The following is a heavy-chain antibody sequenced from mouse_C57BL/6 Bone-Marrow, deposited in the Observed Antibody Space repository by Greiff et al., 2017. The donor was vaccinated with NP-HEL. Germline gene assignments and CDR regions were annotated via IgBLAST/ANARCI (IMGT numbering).Heavy chain of an antibody. Sequence: QVQLQQPGAELVKPGASVKLSCKASGYTFTSYWMHWVKQRPGQGLEWIGMIHPNSGSTNYNEKFKSKATLTVDKSSSTAYMQLSSLTSEDSAVYYCARETAQATYWYFDVWGTGTTVTVSS. J-gene: IGHJ1*03. CDR3: ARETAQATYWYFDV. CDR1: GYTFTSYW. V-gene: IGHV1-64*01. D-gene: IGHD3-2*02. CDR2: IHPNSGST.